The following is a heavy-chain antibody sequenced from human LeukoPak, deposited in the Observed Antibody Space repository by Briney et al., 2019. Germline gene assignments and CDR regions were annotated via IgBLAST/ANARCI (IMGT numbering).Heavy chain of an antibody. J-gene: IGHJ3*02. CDR1: GGSISSSSYY. CDR3: AREDIVVVPAAMGDAFDI. CDR2: IYYSGST. V-gene: IGHV4-39*07. Sequence: PSGTLSLTCTVSGGSISSSSYYWGWIRQPPGKGLEWIGSIYYSGSTYYNPSLKSRVTISVDTSKNQFSLKLSSVTAADTAVYYCAREDIVVVPAAMGDAFDIWGQGTMVTVSS. D-gene: IGHD2-2*01.